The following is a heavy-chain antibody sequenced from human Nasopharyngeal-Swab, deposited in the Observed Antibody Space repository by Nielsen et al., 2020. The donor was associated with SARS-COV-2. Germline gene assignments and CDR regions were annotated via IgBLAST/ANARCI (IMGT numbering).Heavy chain of an antibody. J-gene: IGHJ3*01. D-gene: IGHD2/OR15-2a*01. CDR3: ARTNSPYAYDL. CDR2: INTNTGSP. Sequence: ASVKVSCKASGYTFTSLGINWVRQAPGQGLEWMGWINTNTGSPTYAQGFTGRFVLSLDTPVTTAYLEISSLEAEDTAVYFCARTNSPYAYDLWGQGTMVTVSS. CDR1: GYTFTSLG. V-gene: IGHV7-4-1*02.